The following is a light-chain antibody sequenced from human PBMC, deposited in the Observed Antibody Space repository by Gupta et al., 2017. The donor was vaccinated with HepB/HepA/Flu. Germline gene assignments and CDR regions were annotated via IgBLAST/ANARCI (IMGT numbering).Light chain of an antibody. CDR3: QQPSTWAT. CDR1: QNVRTY. V-gene: IGKV3-11*01. J-gene: IGKJ4*01. CDR2: DAS. Sequence: EIVLTQSPATLSLSPGERATLSCRASQNVRTYLAWYQQKPGQAPRLIIYDASNRANDIPDRFSGSGDETDFTLTSSSRENEDFAVYYVQQPSTWATFGAGTRVEMK.